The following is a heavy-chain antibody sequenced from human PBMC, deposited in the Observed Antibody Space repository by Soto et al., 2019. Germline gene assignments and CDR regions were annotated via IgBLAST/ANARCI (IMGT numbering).Heavy chain of an antibody. CDR2: VNPSGGHT. J-gene: IGHJ4*02. V-gene: IGHV1-46*01. CDR3: ARGGHVVVVTAALDY. D-gene: IGHD2-21*02. CDR1: GDTFTDYY. Sequence: EASVKVSWKASGDTFTDYYIHWVRQAPGQGLEWMGTVNPSGGHTTYAQHFLGRVTMTRDTSTSTLYMELTSLTSDDTAVYYCARGGHVVVVTAALDYWGQGTLVTVSS.